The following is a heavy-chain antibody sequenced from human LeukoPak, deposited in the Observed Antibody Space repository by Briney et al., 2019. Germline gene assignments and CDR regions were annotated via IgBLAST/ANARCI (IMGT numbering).Heavy chain of an antibody. Sequence: QPGGSLRLSCAASGFTFSSYWMHWVRQAPGKGLVWVSRINYDGSSTSYAHSVKGRFTISRDNAKNTLYLQMNSLRAEDTAVYYCAREAAAGTAGAYGMDVWGQGTTVTVSS. J-gene: IGHJ6*02. CDR1: GFTFSSYW. CDR3: AREAAAGTAGAYGMDV. V-gene: IGHV3-74*01. D-gene: IGHD6-13*01. CDR2: INYDGSST.